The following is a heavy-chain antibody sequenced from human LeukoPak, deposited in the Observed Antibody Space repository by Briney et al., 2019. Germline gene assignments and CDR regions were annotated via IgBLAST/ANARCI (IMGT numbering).Heavy chain of an antibody. V-gene: IGHV3-9*01. J-gene: IGHJ4*02. CDR2: ISWNSGSI. Sequence: GGSLRRSCAASGFIFDDYGMHWVRQVPGKGLEWVSGISWNSGSIGYADSVKGRFTISRDNAKNSLYLQMNSLRDEDTALYYCAKDYDSSGYYRYYFDYWGQGTLVSVSS. D-gene: IGHD3-22*01. CDR3: AKDYDSSGYYRYYFDY. CDR1: GFIFDDYG.